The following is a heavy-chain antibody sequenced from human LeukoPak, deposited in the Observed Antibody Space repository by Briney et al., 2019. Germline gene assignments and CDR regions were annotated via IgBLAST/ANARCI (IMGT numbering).Heavy chain of an antibody. Sequence: GGSLRLSCAASGFTFSSYAMSWIRQAPGKGLEWVSAISGSGGTTYYADSVKGRFTISRDNSKNTLYLQMNSLRAEDKAVYYCSKSISGYDDAFDIWGQGQWSPSLQ. CDR1: GFTFSSYA. J-gene: IGHJ3*02. V-gene: IGHV3-23*01. CDR2: ISGSGGTT. D-gene: IGHD5-12*01. CDR3: SKSISGYDDAFDI.